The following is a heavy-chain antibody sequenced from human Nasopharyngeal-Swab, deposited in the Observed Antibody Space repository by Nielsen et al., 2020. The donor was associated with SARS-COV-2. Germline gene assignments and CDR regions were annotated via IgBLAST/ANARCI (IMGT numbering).Heavy chain of an antibody. CDR2: INHSGST. J-gene: IGHJ4*02. CDR3: ARGNISARLGL. V-gene: IGHV4-34*01. CDR1: GGSFSGYY. Sequence: SETLSLTCAVYGGSFSGYYWSCIRQPPGKGLEWIGEINHSGSTNYNPSLKSRVTISVDTSKNQFSLKLSSVTAADTAVYYCARGNISARLGLWGQGTLVTVSS. D-gene: IGHD3-16*01.